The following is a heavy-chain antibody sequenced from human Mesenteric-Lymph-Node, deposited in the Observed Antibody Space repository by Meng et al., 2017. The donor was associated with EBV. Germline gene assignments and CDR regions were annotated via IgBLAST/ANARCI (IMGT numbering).Heavy chain of an antibody. CDR2: INHSGTT. J-gene: IGHJ5*02. CDR1: GESFSGYY. V-gene: IGHV4-34*01. Sequence: QVPVHQWGSGMLRPSASLSPTCAVYGESFSGYYWSWIRQPPGKGLEWIGEINHSGTTNYNPALESRVTISVDTSKNQLSLKLTSLTAAATAVYYCARLGIGHWGQGTLVTVSS. CDR3: ARLGIGH.